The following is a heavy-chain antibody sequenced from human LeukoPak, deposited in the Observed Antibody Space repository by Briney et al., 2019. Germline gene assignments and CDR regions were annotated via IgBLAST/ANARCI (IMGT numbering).Heavy chain of an antibody. D-gene: IGHD3-3*01. Sequence: PGGSLRLSCAASGFTFSSYWMSWVRQAPRKGLEWVANIKQDGSEKYYVDSVKGRFTISRDNAKNSLYLQMNSLRAEDTAVYYCARVITIFGVVSEMDVWGKGTTVTVSS. CDR1: GFTFSSYW. CDR3: ARVITIFGVVSEMDV. CDR2: IKQDGSEK. J-gene: IGHJ6*04. V-gene: IGHV3-7*01.